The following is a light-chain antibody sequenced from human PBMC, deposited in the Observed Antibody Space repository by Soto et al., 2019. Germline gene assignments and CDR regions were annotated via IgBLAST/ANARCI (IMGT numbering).Light chain of an antibody. CDR3: QQRKNWPPIT. CDR2: GAS. J-gene: IGKJ5*01. Sequence: DILMTQSPSTLSVSLVDRVTLTCRASQNILSNLAWYQQKPGQAPRLLIYGASTRATGIPARFSGSGSGTEFTLTISSLQSEDSAVYYCQQRKNWPPITFGQGTRLEIK. V-gene: IGKV3-15*01. CDR1: QNILSN.